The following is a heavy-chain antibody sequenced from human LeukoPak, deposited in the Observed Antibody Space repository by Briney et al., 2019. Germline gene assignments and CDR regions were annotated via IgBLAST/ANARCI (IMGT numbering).Heavy chain of an antibody. J-gene: IGHJ4*02. V-gene: IGHV1-46*01. Sequence: GASVKVSCKASGYTFTSNYIHWVRQAPGQGLEWMGIINPSGGSTRYAERFQGRVTITRDTSTSTVYMELSSQKSEDTAVYYCARPSTPLGGASYRLWGGFFFDYWGQGTLVSVSS. CDR1: GYTFTSNY. CDR3: ARPSTPLGGASYRLWGGFFFDY. CDR2: INPSGGST. D-gene: IGHD1-26*01.